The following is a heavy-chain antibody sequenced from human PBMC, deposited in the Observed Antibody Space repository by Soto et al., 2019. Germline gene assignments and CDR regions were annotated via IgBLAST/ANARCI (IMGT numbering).Heavy chain of an antibody. CDR3: GRVRGLYSPLHYFDY. CDR1: GYTITGYY. Sequence: ASVKVSCKASGYTITGYYMHWVRQAPGQGLEWMGIINPSGGSTSYAQKFQGRVTMTRDTSTSTVYMELSSLRSEDTAVYYCGRVRGLYSPLHYFDYWGQGTLVTVSS. J-gene: IGHJ4*02. D-gene: IGHD4-4*01. CDR2: INPSGGST. V-gene: IGHV1-46*01.